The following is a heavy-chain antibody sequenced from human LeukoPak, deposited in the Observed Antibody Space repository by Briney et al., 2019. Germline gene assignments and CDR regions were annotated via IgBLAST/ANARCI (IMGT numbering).Heavy chain of an antibody. V-gene: IGHV4-39*07. J-gene: IGHJ4*02. D-gene: IGHD4-23*01. CDR1: GGSISSYY. Sequence: SETLSLTCTVSGGSISSYYWGWIRQPPGKGLEWIGSIYYSGSTYYNPSLKSRVTISVDTSKNQFSLKLSSVTAADTAVYYCASSVYGGNSGVGNYWGQGTLVTVSS. CDR2: IYYSGST. CDR3: ASSVYGGNSGVGNY.